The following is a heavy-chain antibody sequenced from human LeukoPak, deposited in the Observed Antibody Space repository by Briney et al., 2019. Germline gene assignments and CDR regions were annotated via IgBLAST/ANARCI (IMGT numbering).Heavy chain of an antibody. CDR2: IDTNTGNP. J-gene: IGHJ6*02. CDR1: GYTFTSYA. CDR3: ARDQGSGSYLSYYYYGMDV. V-gene: IGHV7-4-1*01. D-gene: IGHD3-10*01. Sequence: GASVKVSCKASGYTFTSYAMNWVRPPAGQGLEWMGWIDTNTGNPTYAQGFTGRFVFSLDTSVSTAYLQVCSLKAEDTAVYYCARDQGSGSYLSYYYYGMDVWGQGTTVTVSS.